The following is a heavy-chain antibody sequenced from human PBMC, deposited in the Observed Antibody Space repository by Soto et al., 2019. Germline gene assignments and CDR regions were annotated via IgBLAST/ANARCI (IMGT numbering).Heavy chain of an antibody. J-gene: IGHJ5*02. CDR1: GGSISSYY. CDR3: ARLELMVYANDGWFDP. D-gene: IGHD2-8*01. CDR2: IYYSGST. V-gene: IGHV4-59*08. Sequence: PSYTLSLACTASGGSISSYYCSWIRQPPGKGLEWIGYIYYSGSTNYNPSLKSRVTISVDTSKNQFSLKLSSVTAADTAVYYCARLELMVYANDGWFDPWGQGTLVTVSS.